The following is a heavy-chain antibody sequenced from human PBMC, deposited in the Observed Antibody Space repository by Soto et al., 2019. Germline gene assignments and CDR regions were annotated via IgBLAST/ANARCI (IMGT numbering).Heavy chain of an antibody. Sequence: ASVKVSWKSFDNTFTYYGINWVRQAPGQGLEWLGWISGYNANTKEAQKFQDRVSMTADTSTRTAYLEVRSLTSDDTGVYFCAAPGGHHFGMDVWGQGTTVTVSS. J-gene: IGHJ6*02. CDR3: AAPGGHHFGMDV. V-gene: IGHV1-18*01. CDR1: DNTFTYYG. D-gene: IGHD2-8*02. CDR2: ISGYNANT.